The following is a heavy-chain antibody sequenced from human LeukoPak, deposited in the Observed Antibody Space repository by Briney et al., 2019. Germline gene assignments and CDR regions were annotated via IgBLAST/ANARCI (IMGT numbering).Heavy chain of an antibody. CDR1: GVSISSYY. CDR2: IYYSGST. CDR3: ARGGFTMVRGVISYYYGMDV. Sequence: SETLSLTCTVSGVSISSYYWSWLRQPPGKGLEWLGYIYYSGSTNYNPSLKSRVTISVDTSKNQFSLKLSSVTAADTAVYYCARGGFTMVRGVISYYYGMDVWGQGTTVTVSS. V-gene: IGHV4-59*01. J-gene: IGHJ6*02. D-gene: IGHD3-10*01.